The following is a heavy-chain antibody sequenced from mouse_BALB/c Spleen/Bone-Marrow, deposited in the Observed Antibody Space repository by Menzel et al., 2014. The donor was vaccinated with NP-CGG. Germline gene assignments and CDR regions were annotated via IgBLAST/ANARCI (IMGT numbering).Heavy chain of an antibody. CDR3: ARFYYYGSSYFDV. CDR1: GFTFSDYY. D-gene: IGHD1-1*01. J-gene: IGHJ1*01. CDR2: ISDGGSYT. V-gene: IGHV5-4*02. Sequence: EVNVVESGGGLVKPGGSLKLSCAASGFTFSDYYMYWVRQTPEKRLGWVATISDGGSYTYYPDSVKGRFTISRDNAKNNLYLQMSSLKSEDTAMYYCARFYYYGSSYFDVWGAGTTVTVSS.